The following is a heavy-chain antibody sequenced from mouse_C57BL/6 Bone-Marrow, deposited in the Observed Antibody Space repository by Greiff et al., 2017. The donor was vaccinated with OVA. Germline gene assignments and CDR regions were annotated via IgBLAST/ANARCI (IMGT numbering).Heavy chain of an antibody. CDR3: ARPTYGSSYVYYAMDY. V-gene: IGHV1-4*01. J-gene: IGHJ4*01. Sequence: VQLQQSGAELARPGASVKMSCKASGYTFTSYTMHWVKQRPGQGLEWIGYINPSSGYTKYNQKFKDKATLTADKSSSTAYMQLSSLTSEDSAVYYCARPTYGSSYVYYAMDYWGQGTSVTVSS. CDR1: GYTFTSYT. D-gene: IGHD1-1*01. CDR2: INPSSGYT.